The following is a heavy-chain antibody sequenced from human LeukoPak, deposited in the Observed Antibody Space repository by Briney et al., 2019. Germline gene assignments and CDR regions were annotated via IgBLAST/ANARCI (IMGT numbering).Heavy chain of an antibody. Sequence: SGPTLVKPTQTLTLTCTFSGVSLSTHGMGVGWIRQPPGKALEWLALIFWDDDERYSPSLKSRLTITKDTFKNQVVLTMTNMDPVDTATYYCAHRHNLGVTGPVIMFDSWGQGTLVTVSS. CDR2: IFWDDDE. V-gene: IGHV2-5*02. CDR1: GVSLSTHGMG. CDR3: AHRHNLGVTGPVIMFDS. D-gene: IGHD2-21*02. J-gene: IGHJ5*01.